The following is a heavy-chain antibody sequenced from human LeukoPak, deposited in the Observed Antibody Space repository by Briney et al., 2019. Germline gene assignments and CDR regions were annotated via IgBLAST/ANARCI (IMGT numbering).Heavy chain of an antibody. CDR2: IYTGWST. J-gene: IGHJ6*03. CDR1: GVSVTTYH. V-gene: IGHV4-4*07. CDR3: ARGGPPGYYYDYYMDV. Sequence: SDTLSLPCTVSGVSVTTYHGIWLRHPAGKALEWIGRIYTGWSTNHNPSLKSRVSMTRDTSKNQFSLKLTSVTAADTAVYFCARGGPPGYYYDYYMDVWGKGTTVTISS.